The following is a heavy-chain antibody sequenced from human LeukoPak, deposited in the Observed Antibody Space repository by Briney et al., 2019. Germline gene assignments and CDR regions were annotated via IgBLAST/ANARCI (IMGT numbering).Heavy chain of an antibody. CDR3: ARESYGEEDN. J-gene: IGHJ4*02. D-gene: IGHD4-17*01. V-gene: IGHV1-46*02. Sequence: ASVKVSCTASGYTFNSYYMHWVRQAPGHGLEWMGIINPSGGSTSYAQKFQGRVTMTRDTSTSTVYMELSSLRSEDTAVYYCARESYGEEDNWGQGTLVTVSS. CDR2: INPSGGST. CDR1: GYTFNSYY.